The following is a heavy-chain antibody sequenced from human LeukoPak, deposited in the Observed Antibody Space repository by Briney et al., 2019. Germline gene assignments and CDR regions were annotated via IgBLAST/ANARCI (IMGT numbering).Heavy chain of an antibody. D-gene: IGHD3-22*01. CDR2: ISGSGGST. CDR1: GFTFSSYG. Sequence: GGSLRLSCAASGFTFSSYGMSWVRQAPGKGLEWVSAISGSGGSTYYADSVKGRFTISRDNSKNTLYLQMNSLRAEDTAVYYCANTRSRHPDSSGYYYDSMVYWGQGTLVTVSS. CDR3: ANTRSRHPDSSGYYYDSMVY. J-gene: IGHJ4*02. V-gene: IGHV3-23*01.